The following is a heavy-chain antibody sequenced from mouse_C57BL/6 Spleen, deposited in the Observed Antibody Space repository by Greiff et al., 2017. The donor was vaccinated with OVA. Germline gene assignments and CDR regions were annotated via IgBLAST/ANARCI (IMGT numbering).Heavy chain of an antibody. CDR1: GYAFSSSW. V-gene: IGHV1-82*01. CDR2: IYPGDGDT. Sequence: QVQLQQSGPELVKPGASVKISCKASGYAFSSSWMNWVKQRPGKGLEWIGRIYPGDGDTNYNGKFKGKATLTADKSSSTAYMQLSSLTSEYSAVYVCARCDYSNPYAMDYWGQGTSVTVSS. CDR3: ARCDYSNPYAMDY. D-gene: IGHD2-5*01. J-gene: IGHJ4*01.